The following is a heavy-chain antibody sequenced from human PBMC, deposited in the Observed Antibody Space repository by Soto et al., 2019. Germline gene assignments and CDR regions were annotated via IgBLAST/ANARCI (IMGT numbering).Heavy chain of an antibody. CDR3: AHRCCYYGSKRDRYYYYYMDV. CDR2: IYWDDDK. D-gene: IGHD3-10*01. CDR1: GFSLSTSGVG. V-gene: IGHV2-5*02. J-gene: IGHJ6*03. Sequence: QITLKESGPTLVKPTQTLTLTCTFSGFSLSTSGVGVGWIRQPPGKALEWLALIYWDDDKRYSPSLKSRLTITKDTSKNQVVLTMTNMDPVDTATYYCAHRCCYYGSKRDRYYYYYMDVWGKGTTVTVSS.